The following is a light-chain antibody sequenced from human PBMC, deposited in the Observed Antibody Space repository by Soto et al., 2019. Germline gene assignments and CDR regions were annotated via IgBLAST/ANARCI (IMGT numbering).Light chain of an antibody. Sequence: EIVLTHSHGTLSLSPCERATLSPRASQSVSSRDLAWYQQKPGQAPRLLMYGASNRATGIPDRFSGSGSGTDFTLTISRLEPEDFAVYYCQQYGSSGTLGQGTKVDIK. V-gene: IGKV3-20*01. CDR2: GAS. CDR3: QQYGSSGT. CDR1: QSVSSRD. J-gene: IGKJ1*01.